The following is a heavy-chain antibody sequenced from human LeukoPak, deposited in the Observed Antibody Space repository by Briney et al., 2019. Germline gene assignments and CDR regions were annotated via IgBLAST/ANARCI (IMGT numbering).Heavy chain of an antibody. CDR2: IRGDNGNT. Sequence: ASVKVSCKASGYTFTRYGVSWVRQAPGQGLEWMGWIRGDNGNTNYAQNFQGRVTMTTDTPSSTAYMEVRSLRSDDTAVYYCARVDMLTGYYFFDYWGQGTLVTVSS. J-gene: IGHJ4*02. CDR1: GYTFTRYG. V-gene: IGHV1-18*01. D-gene: IGHD3-9*01. CDR3: ARVDMLTGYYFFDY.